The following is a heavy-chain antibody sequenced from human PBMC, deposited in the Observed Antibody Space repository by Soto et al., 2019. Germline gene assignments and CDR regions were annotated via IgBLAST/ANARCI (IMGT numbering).Heavy chain of an antibody. V-gene: IGHV3-23*01. CDR3: EKADESGSNSLLFDY. CDR2: ISGSGGDT. Sequence: GGSLRLSCAASGFTFSSYAMSWVRQAPGKGLEWVSAISGSGGDTWYADSVKGRFTISRDNSKNTIYVQMNRLRAEDTALYYCEKADESGSNSLLFDYWGRGTLVTVSS. D-gene: IGHD7-27*01. J-gene: IGHJ4*02. CDR1: GFTFSSYA.